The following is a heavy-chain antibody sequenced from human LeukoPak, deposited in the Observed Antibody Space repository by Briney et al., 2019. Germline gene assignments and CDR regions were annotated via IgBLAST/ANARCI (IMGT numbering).Heavy chain of an antibody. CDR3: ARGTSTGYYRTEAFDL. J-gene: IGHJ3*01. V-gene: IGHV3-66*01. D-gene: IGHD3-22*01. CDR2: IYSGGRT. CDR1: GLAFTNNY. Sequence: PGGSLRLSCAASGLAFTNNYMTWVRQAPGKGLEWVSVIYSGGRTSYAASVKGRFTVSRDNAKNTVYLQVNGLKVDDTAVYYCARGTSTGYYRTEAFDLWGQGTLVTVSS.